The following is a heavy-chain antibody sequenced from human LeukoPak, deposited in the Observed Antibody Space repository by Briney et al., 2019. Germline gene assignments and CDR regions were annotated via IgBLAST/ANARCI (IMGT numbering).Heavy chain of an antibody. V-gene: IGHV5-51*01. CDR3: ARGFGDDFWSGYYTQQGLFDY. CDR1: GYSFTSYW. CDR2: IYPGDSDT. J-gene: IGHJ4*02. Sequence: GESLKISCKGSGYSFTSYWIGWVRQMPGKGLEWMGIIYPGDSDTTYSPSFQGQVTISADKSISTAYLQWSSLKASDTAMYYCARGFGDDFWSGYYTQQGLFDYWGQGTLVTVSP. D-gene: IGHD3-3*01.